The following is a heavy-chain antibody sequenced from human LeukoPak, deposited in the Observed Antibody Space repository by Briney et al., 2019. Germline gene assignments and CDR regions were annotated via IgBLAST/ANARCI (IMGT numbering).Heavy chain of an antibody. CDR2: ISSSSSAI. Sequence: SGGSLRLSCAASGFTFSSYEMNWVRQAPGKGLEWVSHISSSSSAIYYADSVKGRFTISRDNAKNSLYLQMNSLRAEDTAVYYCARDGGLSNTICYLDYWGQGTLVTVSS. CDR1: GFTFSSYE. D-gene: IGHD2-2*01. CDR3: ARDGGLSNTICYLDY. V-gene: IGHV3-48*03. J-gene: IGHJ4*02.